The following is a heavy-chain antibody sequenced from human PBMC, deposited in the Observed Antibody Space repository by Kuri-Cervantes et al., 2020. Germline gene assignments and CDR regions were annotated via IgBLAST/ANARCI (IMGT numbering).Heavy chain of an antibody. V-gene: IGHV4-4*07. Sequence: GSLRLSCTVSGGSISSYYWSWIRQPAGKGLEWIGRIYTSWSTNYNPSIKSRVTISVDKSKRQFSLKLSSVTAADTAVYYCARGGIVGARPFQHWGQGTLVTVSS. D-gene: IGHD1-26*01. CDR3: ARGGIVGARPFQH. CDR2: IYTSWST. J-gene: IGHJ1*01. CDR1: GGSISSYY.